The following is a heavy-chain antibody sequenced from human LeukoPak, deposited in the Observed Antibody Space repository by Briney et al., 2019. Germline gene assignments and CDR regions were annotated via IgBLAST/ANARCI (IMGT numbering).Heavy chain of an antibody. D-gene: IGHD3-22*01. J-gene: IGHJ5*02. CDR3: ARGQIVVVIRGLYNWFDP. V-gene: IGHV4-39*07. Sequence: SETLSLTCTVSGGSISSSSYYWGWIRQPPGKGLEWIGEINHSGSTNYNPSLKSRVTISVDTSKNQFSLKLSSVTAADTAVYYCARGQIVVVIRGLYNWFDPWGQGTLVTVSS. CDR2: INHSGST. CDR1: GGSISSSSYY.